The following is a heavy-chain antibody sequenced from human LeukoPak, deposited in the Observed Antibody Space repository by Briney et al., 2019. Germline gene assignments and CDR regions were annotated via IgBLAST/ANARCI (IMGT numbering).Heavy chain of an antibody. CDR2: ISYDGSNK. D-gene: IGHD3-10*01. CDR3: AKGSGSYYDY. CDR1: GFTFSSYG. V-gene: IGHV3-30*18. J-gene: IGHJ4*02. Sequence: PGRSLRLSCAASGFTFSSYGMHWVRQAPGKGLEWVAVISYDGSNKYYADSVKGRFTISRDNSKNTLYLQMNSLRAEDTAVYHCAKGSGSYYDYWGQGTLVTVSS.